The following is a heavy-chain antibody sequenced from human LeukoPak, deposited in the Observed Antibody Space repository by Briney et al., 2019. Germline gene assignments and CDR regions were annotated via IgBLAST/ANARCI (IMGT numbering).Heavy chain of an antibody. D-gene: IGHD3-22*01. CDR3: ARAAGKVVAPFDY. V-gene: IGHV3-30*02. Sequence: GGSLRLSCAASGFTFSNYGMHWVRQAPGKGLEWVAFIRYDGSNKLYADSVKGRFTISRDNSKNSLYLQMNSLRAEDTAVYYCARAAGKVVAPFDYWGQGTLVTVSS. CDR1: GFTFSNYG. J-gene: IGHJ4*02. CDR2: IRYDGSNK.